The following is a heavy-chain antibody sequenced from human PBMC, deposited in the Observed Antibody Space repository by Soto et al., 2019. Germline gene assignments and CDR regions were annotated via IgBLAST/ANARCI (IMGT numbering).Heavy chain of an antibody. J-gene: IGHJ4*02. CDR1: GFIFSNYY. CDR2: ISNDGDKK. Sequence: QVQLVESGGGVVQPGGSLRLSCAASGFIFSNYYLHWVRQAPGKGLEWVAVISNDGDKKYYADSVKGRFAVSRDNTKNVFYMQLNSLRGEDTATYFCARDFGTVAGSSPPYWGQGTLVTVSS. D-gene: IGHD6-19*01. CDR3: ARDFGTVAGSSPPY. V-gene: IGHV3-30*09.